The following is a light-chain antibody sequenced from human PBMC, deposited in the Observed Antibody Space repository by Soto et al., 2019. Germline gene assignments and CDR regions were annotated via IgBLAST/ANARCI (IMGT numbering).Light chain of an antibody. CDR3: SSYISRSTLVV. CDR2: DVS. V-gene: IGLV2-14*01. CDR1: SSDVGGYNY. J-gene: IGLJ2*01. Sequence: QSVLTQPASVSGSPGQSITISCTGTSSDVGGYNYVYWYQQHPGKAPKLMIYDVSNRHSGVSNRFSGSKSGNTASLTISGLQAEEEADYYCSSYISRSTLVVFGGGTKLTVL.